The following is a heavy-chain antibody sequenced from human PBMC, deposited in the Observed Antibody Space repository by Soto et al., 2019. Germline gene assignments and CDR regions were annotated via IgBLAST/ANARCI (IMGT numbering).Heavy chain of an antibody. J-gene: IGHJ6*02. Sequence: QVQLVESGGGSVKPGGSLRLSCAVSGFTFSDYYMSWIRQAPGKGLEWVSYISSGGFITYYADSVKGRFTTSWDKAKNSLYLQMNTLSANDTAVYYCATGVVPATKWGYYSYGLDVWGQGTTVTVSS. V-gene: IGHV3-11*01. CDR3: ATGVVPATKWGYYSYGLDV. D-gene: IGHD2-2*01. CDR1: GFTFSDYY. CDR2: ISSGGFIT.